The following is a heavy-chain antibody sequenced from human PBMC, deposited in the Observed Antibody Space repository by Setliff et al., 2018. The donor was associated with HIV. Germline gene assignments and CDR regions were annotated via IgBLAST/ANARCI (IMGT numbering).Heavy chain of an antibody. CDR1: GGSISGYY. CDR3: ARDLGHDILTAYNWFDP. J-gene: IGHJ5*02. V-gene: IGHV4-4*07. D-gene: IGHD3-9*01. Sequence: PSETLSLTCTVSGGSISGYYWNWIRQPAGKGLEWIGRVYTSGSTNYSPSLKSRITMSADTSKNQLSLKLSSVTAADTAVYYCARDLGHDILTAYNWFDPWGQGTLVTVSS. CDR2: VYTSGST.